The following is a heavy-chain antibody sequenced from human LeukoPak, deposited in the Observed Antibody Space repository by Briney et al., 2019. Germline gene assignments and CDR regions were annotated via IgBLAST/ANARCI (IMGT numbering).Heavy chain of an antibody. CDR1: GFTFNNYG. Sequence: PGGSLRLSCAASGFTFNNYGMHWVRQAPGKGLVWLSRINSDGTITSYADSLEGRFTISRDNAKNTVYLQMNSLRAEDTAVYYCARPGVGFDYWGQGALVTVSS. V-gene: IGHV3-74*01. CDR2: INSDGTIT. CDR3: ARPGVGFDY. J-gene: IGHJ4*02.